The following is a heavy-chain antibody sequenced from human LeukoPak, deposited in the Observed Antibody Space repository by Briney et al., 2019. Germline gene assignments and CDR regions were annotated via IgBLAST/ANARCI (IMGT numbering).Heavy chain of an antibody. D-gene: IGHD3-10*01. V-gene: IGHV3-7*01. J-gene: IGHJ4*02. Sequence: GGSLRLSCAASGFTFSSYWMSWVRQAPGKGLEWVANIKQDGSEKYYVDSVKGRFTISRDNAKNSLYLQMNSLRAEDTAVYYCASEAYYYGSGSFNDWGQGTLVTVSS. CDR3: ASEAYYYGSGSFND. CDR1: GFTFSSYW. CDR2: IKQDGSEK.